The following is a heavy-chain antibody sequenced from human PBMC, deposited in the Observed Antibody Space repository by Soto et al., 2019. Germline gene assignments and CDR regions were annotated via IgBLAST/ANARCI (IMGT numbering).Heavy chain of an antibody. CDR2: IYYSGST. V-gene: IGHV4-31*03. CDR1: GGSISSGGYY. D-gene: IGHD3-10*01. Sequence: QVQLQESGPGLVKPSQTLSLTCTVSGGSISSGGYYWSWIRQHPGKGLEWIGYIYYSGSTYYNPSLKSRVTISVDPSKNQFSLKLSSVTAADTAVYYCARGAREVLLWFGDPTVRWFDPWGQGTLVTVSS. CDR3: ARGAREVLLWFGDPTVRWFDP. J-gene: IGHJ5*02.